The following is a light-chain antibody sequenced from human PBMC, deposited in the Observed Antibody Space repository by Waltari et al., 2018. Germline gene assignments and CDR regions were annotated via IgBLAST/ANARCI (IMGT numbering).Light chain of an antibody. CDR2: GAS. V-gene: IGKV3-20*01. J-gene: IGKJ1*01. CDR1: QSVSSSY. CDR3: QQYGSSPWT. Sequence: EIVLTQSPGTLSLSPGERATLSCRASQSVSSSYLAWYQQKPGQAPRLRIYGASTRATGIPARFSGSGSGTDFTLTISRLEPEDFAVYYCQQYGSSPWTFGQGTKVEIK.